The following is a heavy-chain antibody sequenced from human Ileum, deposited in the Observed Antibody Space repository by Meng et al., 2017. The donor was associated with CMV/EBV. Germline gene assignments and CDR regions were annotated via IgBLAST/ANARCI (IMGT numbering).Heavy chain of an antibody. D-gene: IGHD4-23*01. CDR2: TSGSGSSA. Sequence: ASVFTFSNYGMSWVRQAPGKGLEWVSGTSGSGSSAFYAGSVKGRFTISRDNSKNTVYLQMNSLRAEDTAVYYCAKGVDYSGSSWFDPWGQGTLVTVSS. CDR1: VFTFSNYG. CDR3: AKGVDYSGSSWFDP. J-gene: IGHJ5*02. V-gene: IGHV3-23*01.